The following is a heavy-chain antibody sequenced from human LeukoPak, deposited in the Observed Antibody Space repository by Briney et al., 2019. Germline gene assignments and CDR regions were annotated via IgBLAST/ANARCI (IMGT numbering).Heavy chain of an antibody. CDR1: GGSVSSTNW. CDR2: VHLDGRT. D-gene: IGHD3-22*01. Sequence: SETLSLTCGVSGGSVSSTNWWTWIRQPPGKGLEWIGEVHLDGRTNFNPSLKSRLTMSVDLSENHVSLKLTSVTAADTAVYYCAKHSFDSGDYFDEWGQGTLVTVSS. CDR3: AKHSFDSGDYFDE. V-gene: IGHV4-4*02. J-gene: IGHJ4*02.